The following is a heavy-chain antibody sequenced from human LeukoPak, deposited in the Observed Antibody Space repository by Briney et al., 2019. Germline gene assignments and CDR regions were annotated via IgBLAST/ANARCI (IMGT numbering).Heavy chain of an antibody. CDR2: IYHSGST. J-gene: IGHJ3*01. CDR1: GGSISSGGYF. Sequence: SQTLPLTCTVSGGSISSGGYFWSWIRQPPGKGLEWIGYIYHSGSTYYNPSLKSRVTISVDSSKSQFSLKLNFVTAADTAVYYCARGVLRWAFDFWGQGTMVTVSS. D-gene: IGHD4-23*01. CDR3: ARGVLRWAFDF. V-gene: IGHV4-30-2*01.